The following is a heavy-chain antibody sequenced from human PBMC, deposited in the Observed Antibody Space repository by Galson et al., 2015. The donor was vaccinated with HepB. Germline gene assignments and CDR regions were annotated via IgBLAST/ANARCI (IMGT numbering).Heavy chain of an antibody. D-gene: IGHD2-15*01. CDR3: ARDGGWGSTDY. V-gene: IGHV3-74*01. J-gene: IGHJ4*02. CDR1: GFTFSNSW. CDR2: INGDGTAT. Sequence: SLRLSCAASGFTFSNSWMHWVRQAPGEGLMFVSLINGDGTATTYTDSVKGRFTVSRDNAENTLYLQMHSLRAEDTAIYYCARDGGWGSTDYWGQGTLVTVSS.